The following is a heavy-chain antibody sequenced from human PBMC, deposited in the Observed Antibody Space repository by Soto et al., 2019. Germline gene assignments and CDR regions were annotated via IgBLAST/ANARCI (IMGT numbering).Heavy chain of an antibody. V-gene: IGHV4-59*01. CDR1: GGSISSYY. Sequence: SETLSLTCTVSGGSISSYYWSWIRQPPGKGLEWIGYIYYSGSTNYNPSLKSRVTISVDTSKNQFSLKLSSVTAADTAVYYCARFSYGYWFDYWGQGTLVTVSS. CDR2: IYYSGST. J-gene: IGHJ4*02. CDR3: ARFSYGYWFDY. D-gene: IGHD5-18*01.